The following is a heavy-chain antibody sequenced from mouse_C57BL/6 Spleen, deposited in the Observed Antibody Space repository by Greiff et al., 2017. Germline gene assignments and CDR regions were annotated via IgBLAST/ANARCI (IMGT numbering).Heavy chain of an antibody. CDR1: GYTFTDYY. V-gene: IGHV1-76*01. CDR2: IYPGSGNT. Sequence: VQLQQSGAELVRPGASVKLSCKASGYTFTDYYINWVKQRPGQGLEWIARIYPGSGNTYYNEKFKGKATLTAEKSSSTAYMQLSSLTSEDSAVYFCARTIYYGSSYGYFDYWGQGTTLTVSS. D-gene: IGHD1-1*01. J-gene: IGHJ2*01. CDR3: ARTIYYGSSYGYFDY.